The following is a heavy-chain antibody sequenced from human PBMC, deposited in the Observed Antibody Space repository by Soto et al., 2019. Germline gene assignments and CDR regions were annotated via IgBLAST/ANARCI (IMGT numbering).Heavy chain of an antibody. CDR3: ARTQYGGHPYYFDY. CDR1: GFSLRTSGKC. D-gene: IGHD2-15*01. J-gene: IGHJ4*02. CDR2: IDWDDDK. Sequence: GSGPTLVNPTPTLTLTCTFSGFSLRTSGKCVSWIRQPPGKALEWLALIDWDDDKYYSTSLKTRLTISKDTSKNQVVLTMTNMDPVDTATYYCARTQYGGHPYYFDYWGQGTLVTVSS. V-gene: IGHV2-70*01.